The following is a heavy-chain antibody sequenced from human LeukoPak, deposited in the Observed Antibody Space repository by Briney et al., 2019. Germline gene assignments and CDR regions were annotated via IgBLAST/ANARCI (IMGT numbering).Heavy chain of an antibody. CDR1: GYSFTSYW. D-gene: IGHD3/OR15-3a*01. J-gene: IGHJ5*01. CDR3: ARNFLTGYYDS. CDR2: IYPGDSDT. Sequence: GESLQISCKGSGYSFTSYWIGWVRQMSGKGLELMGIIYPGDSDTRYSPSFQGQVTISADKSINTAYLQWSSLEASDTAMYYCARNFLTGYYDSWGQGTLVTVSS. V-gene: IGHV5-51*01.